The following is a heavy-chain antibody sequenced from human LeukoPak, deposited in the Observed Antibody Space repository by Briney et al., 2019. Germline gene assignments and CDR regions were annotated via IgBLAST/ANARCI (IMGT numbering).Heavy chain of an antibody. J-gene: IGHJ3*01. CDR1: GGSTSSGGHF. CDR2: IYYSRST. D-gene: IGHD2-2*01. Sequence: PSETLSLTCTVSGGSTSSGGHFWSWIRQHPGKGLEWIGYIYYSRSTYYNPSLKNRGNISVDISKNQFSLNLRSVTAADTAVYYCARDRGYCSSSSCFGGDALDLWGQGAMVTVSP. V-gene: IGHV4-31*03. CDR3: ARDRGYCSSSSCFGGDALDL.